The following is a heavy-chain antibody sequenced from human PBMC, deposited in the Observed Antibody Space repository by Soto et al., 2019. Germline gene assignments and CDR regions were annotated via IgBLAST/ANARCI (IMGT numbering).Heavy chain of an antibody. D-gene: IGHD4-17*01. Sequence: QVQLVQSGADVKKPGSSVKVSCKASGGTFSSYAISWVRQAPGQGLEWMGGIIPIFGTANYSQKFQGRVTITADDSTRRAYMELSSLRSEDKAVYYYARKGCSSRGDYVFYYYGMDVWGQGTTVTVSS. CDR1: GGTFSSYA. CDR3: ARKGCSSRGDYVFYYYGMDV. CDR2: IIPIFGTA. V-gene: IGHV1-69*01. J-gene: IGHJ6*02.